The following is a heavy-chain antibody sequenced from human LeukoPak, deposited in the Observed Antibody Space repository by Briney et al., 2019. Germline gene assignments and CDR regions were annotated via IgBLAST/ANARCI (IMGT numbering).Heavy chain of an antibody. D-gene: IGHD2-15*01. Sequence: SETLSLTCTVSGGSISSYYWSWIRQPPGKGLEWIGYIYTSGSTNYNPSLKSRVTISADTSKNQFSLKLSSVTAADTAVYYCAGDDSTKIDYWGQGTLVTLSS. CDR3: AGDDSTKIDY. J-gene: IGHJ4*02. CDR2: IYTSGST. V-gene: IGHV4-4*09. CDR1: GGSISSYY.